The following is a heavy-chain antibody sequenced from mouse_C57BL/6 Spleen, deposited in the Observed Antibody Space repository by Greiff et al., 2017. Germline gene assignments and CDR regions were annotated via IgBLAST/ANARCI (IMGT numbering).Heavy chain of an antibody. Sequence: EVKLMESGGGLVQPGGSLSLSCAASGFTFTDYYMSWVRQPPGQALEWLGFIRHKANGYTTESSASVKGRFTISRDNSPSILYLLMNALRAEDSATYYCGRSSPGTTYWGQGTLVTVSA. CDR3: GRSSPGTTY. J-gene: IGHJ3*01. CDR1: GFTFTDYY. CDR2: IRHKANGYTT. V-gene: IGHV7-3*01. D-gene: IGHD4-1*01.